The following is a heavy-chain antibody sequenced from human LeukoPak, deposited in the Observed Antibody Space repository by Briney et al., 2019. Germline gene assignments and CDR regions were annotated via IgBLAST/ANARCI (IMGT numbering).Heavy chain of an antibody. Sequence: GGSLRLSCVASAFTFKTYTLNWVRQTPGKGLEWVSYISTAGNLINYADSVRGRFTISSDNAKNSLYLYMSSLTPEDTAVYYCARTVEGHFDFRGQGTLVTVSS. CDR1: AFTFKTYT. V-gene: IGHV3-21*01. CDR3: ARTVEGHFDF. J-gene: IGHJ4*02. CDR2: ISTAGNLI. D-gene: IGHD5-24*01.